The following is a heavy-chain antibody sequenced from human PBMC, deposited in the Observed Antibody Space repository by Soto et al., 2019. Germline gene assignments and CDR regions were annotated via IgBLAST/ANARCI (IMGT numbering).Heavy chain of an antibody. CDR2: IYYSGST. D-gene: IGHD3-10*01. Sequence: SETLSLTCTVSGGSISNYYWSWIRQPPGKGLEWIGYIYYSGSTNYNPSLKSRVTISVDTSKYQFSLRLSSLTAADTAVYYCATSYGDTNYWGQGTLVTVSS. CDR3: ATSYGDTNY. CDR1: GGSISNYY. V-gene: IGHV4-59*01. J-gene: IGHJ4*02.